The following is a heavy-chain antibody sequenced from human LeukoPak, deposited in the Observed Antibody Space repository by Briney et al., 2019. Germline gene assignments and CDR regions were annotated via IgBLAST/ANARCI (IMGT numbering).Heavy chain of an antibody. CDR3: ARVYRSNGFEF. J-gene: IGHJ4*01. CDR1: GLTFSSYA. Sequence: GGSLRLSCAASGLTFSSYAMHWVRQAPGKGLEWVAVIPYDGSNKYYADSVKGRFSISRDNSKSTLYLQMNSLRAEDTAMYYRARVYRSNGFEFWGQGTLVTVSS. CDR2: IPYDGSNK. D-gene: IGHD6-13*01. V-gene: IGHV3-30*04.